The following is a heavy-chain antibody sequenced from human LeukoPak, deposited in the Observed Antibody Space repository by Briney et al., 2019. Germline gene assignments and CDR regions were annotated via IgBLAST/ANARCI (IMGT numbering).Heavy chain of an antibody. CDR1: GYSITGYY. D-gene: IGHD3-22*01. J-gene: IGHJ4*02. CDR2: INGNRGNT. V-gene: IGHV1-2*02. CDR3: ARGEGYYDNSVYYDLDF. Sequence: ASVTVSCKASGYSITGYYLHWVRQAPGQGLEWMGWINGNRGNTNYAQKFQGRVTLTRDTSSNTAYMDLSRLRTDDTAVYYCARGEGYYDNSVYYDLDFWGQGTLVTVAS.